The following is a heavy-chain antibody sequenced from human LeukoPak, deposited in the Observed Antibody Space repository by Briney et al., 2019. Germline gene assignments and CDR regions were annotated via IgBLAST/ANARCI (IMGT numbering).Heavy chain of an antibody. Sequence: GGSLRLSCAASGFTFSSNAMSWVRQAPGKGLEWVSAIRGSGGGTYYADSVKGGFTISRDNSKNTLYLQMNSLRAEDTAVYYCAKVRSDYYDILTGNYNPLFDYWGQGALVTVSS. CDR1: GFTFSSNA. V-gene: IGHV3-23*01. J-gene: IGHJ4*02. D-gene: IGHD3-9*01. CDR3: AKVRSDYYDILTGNYNPLFDY. CDR2: IRGSGGGT.